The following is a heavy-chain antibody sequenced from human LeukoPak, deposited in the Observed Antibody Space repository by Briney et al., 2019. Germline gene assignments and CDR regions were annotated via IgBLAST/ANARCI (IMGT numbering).Heavy chain of an antibody. V-gene: IGHV3-23*01. D-gene: IGHD2-8*01. Sequence: GGSLRLSCAASGFSASGKFMSWVRQAPGKGLEWVSAISGSGGSTYYADSVKGRFTISRDNSKNTLYLQMNSLRAEDTAVYYCAKAKYEDAFDVWGQGTMVTVSS. J-gene: IGHJ3*01. CDR1: GFSASGKF. CDR2: ISGSGGST. CDR3: AKAKYEDAFDV.